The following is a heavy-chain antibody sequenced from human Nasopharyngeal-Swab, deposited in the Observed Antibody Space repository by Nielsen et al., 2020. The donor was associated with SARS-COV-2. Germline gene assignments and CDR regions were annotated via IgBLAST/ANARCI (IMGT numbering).Heavy chain of an antibody. D-gene: IGHD1-26*01. CDR1: GGYMSGYS. V-gene: IGHV4-59*01. CDR2: IYDSWST. J-gene: IGHJ3*01. Sequence: SETLSLTCTISGGYMSGYSWSWTRQAPGKGLEWFGKIYDSWSTPYNPALQSRVTMSVDTSKNQFSLKLTSVTIADTAVYYCARESWDNQKNDGFDVWGQGTMVTVSS. CDR3: ARESWDNQKNDGFDV.